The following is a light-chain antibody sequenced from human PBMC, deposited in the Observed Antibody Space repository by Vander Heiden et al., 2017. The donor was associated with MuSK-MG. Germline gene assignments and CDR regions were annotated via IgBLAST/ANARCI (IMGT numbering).Light chain of an antibody. J-gene: IGKJ5*01. Sequence: DIVMTQSPDSLAVSLGERATINCRSSQSIFYSSNNKDYLAWYQQKPGQPPNLLIYWASTRESGVPDRFIGSGSGTDFTLTITSLQAEDVAVYYCQQDHNAPVTFGQGTQVEIK. CDR1: QSIFYSSNNKDY. CDR2: WAS. V-gene: IGKV4-1*01. CDR3: QQDHNAPVT.